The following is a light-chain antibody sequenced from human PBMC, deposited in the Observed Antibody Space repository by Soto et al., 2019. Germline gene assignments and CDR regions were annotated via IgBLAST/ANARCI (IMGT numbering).Light chain of an antibody. J-gene: IGLJ1*01. CDR2: DVT. CDR1: SSDVGGYNY. Sequence: QSALTQPASVSGSPGQSITISCIGTSSDVGGYNYVSWYQQHPGKAPKLMIYDVTNRPSGVSNRFSGSKSGNTASLTISGLQAEDEADYYCSSYTSSITYGFGTGTKVTVL. V-gene: IGLV2-14*01. CDR3: SSYTSSITYG.